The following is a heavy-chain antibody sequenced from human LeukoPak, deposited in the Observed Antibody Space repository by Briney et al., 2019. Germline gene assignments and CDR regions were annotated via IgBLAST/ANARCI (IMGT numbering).Heavy chain of an antibody. V-gene: IGHV3-49*04. Sequence: GGSLRLSCTASGFSFSNYGMQWVRQAPGKGLEWVGFIRSRTYGATTEYAASVKGRFIISRDDSKSIAYLQMNSLKTEDSAVYYCARSMVTFDNWGQGTLVTVSS. CDR3: ARSMVTFDN. CDR1: GFSFSNYG. D-gene: IGHD5-18*01. J-gene: IGHJ4*02. CDR2: IRSRTYGATT.